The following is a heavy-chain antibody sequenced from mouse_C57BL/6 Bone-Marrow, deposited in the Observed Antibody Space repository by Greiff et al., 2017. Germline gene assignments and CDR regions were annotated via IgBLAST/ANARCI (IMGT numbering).Heavy chain of an antibody. CDR3: ARGEGIYYGYDDAMDY. CDR2: ISAGGSYT. J-gene: IGHJ4*01. Sequence: EVQRVESGGGLVKPGGSLKLSCAASGFTFSSYAMSWVRQTPEKRLEWVATISAGGSYTYYPDNVKGRFTISRDNAKNTLYLQMSDLKSEDSAMYYCARGEGIYYGYDDAMDYWGQGTSVTVSS. CDR1: GFTFSSYA. D-gene: IGHD2-2*01. V-gene: IGHV5-4*01.